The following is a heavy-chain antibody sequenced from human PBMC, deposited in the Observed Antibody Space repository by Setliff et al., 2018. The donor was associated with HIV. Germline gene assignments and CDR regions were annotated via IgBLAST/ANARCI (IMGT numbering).Heavy chain of an antibody. D-gene: IGHD5-12*01. V-gene: IGHV4-34*01. Sequence: ASETLSLTCAVYGGSFSHGYWSWIRQPPGRGLEWIGEISHSGSTNYNPSLKSRVTLSIDTSKNQFSLKLTSVTAADTAVYYCARSYPSRGPLPEDYWSQGTLVTVSS. CDR3: ARSYPSRGPLPEDY. CDR1: GGSFSHGY. J-gene: IGHJ4*02. CDR2: ISHSGST.